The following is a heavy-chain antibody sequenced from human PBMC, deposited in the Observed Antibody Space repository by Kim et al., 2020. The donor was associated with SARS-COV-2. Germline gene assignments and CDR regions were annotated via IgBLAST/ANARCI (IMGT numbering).Heavy chain of an antibody. CDR3: ARGHYGRDY. D-gene: IGHD3-10*01. Sequence: GSEKYYVDSVKGRFTISRDIAKNSLFLQMDSLRVDDTAVFFCARGHYGRDYWGQGTPVIVSS. CDR2: GSEK. V-gene: IGHV3-7*01. J-gene: IGHJ4*02.